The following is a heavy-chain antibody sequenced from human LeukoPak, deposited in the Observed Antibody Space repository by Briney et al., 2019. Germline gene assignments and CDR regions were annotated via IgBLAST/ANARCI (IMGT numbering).Heavy chain of an antibody. D-gene: IGHD3-16*01. CDR3: ARGGPEWPLDY. V-gene: IGHV3-11*06. J-gene: IGHJ4*02. CDR2: ISSSSSYT. CDR1: GFTFSDYY. Sequence: GGSLRLSCAASGFTFSDYYMSWIRQAPGKGLEWVSYISSSSSYTNYADSVKGRFTISRDNSNNTLYLQMNSLRVEDTAVYYCARGGPEWPLDYWGQGTLVTVSS.